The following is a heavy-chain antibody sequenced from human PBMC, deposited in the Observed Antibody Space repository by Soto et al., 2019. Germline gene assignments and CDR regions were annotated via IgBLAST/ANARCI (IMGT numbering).Heavy chain of an antibody. Sequence: SETLSLACAFSGGSIISGGYSWSWLRQPPGKGPEWIGYIYHSGSTYYNPSLKSRVTISVDRSKNQFSLKLSSVTAADTAVYYCARGSRYYYYYGMDVWGQGTTVTVS. CDR1: GGSIISGGYS. V-gene: IGHV4-30-2*01. J-gene: IGHJ6*02. CDR2: IYHSGST. CDR3: ARGSRYYYYYGMDV.